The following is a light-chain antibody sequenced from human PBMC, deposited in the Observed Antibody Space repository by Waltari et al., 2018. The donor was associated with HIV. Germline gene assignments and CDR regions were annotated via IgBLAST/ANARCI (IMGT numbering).Light chain of an antibody. V-gene: IGKV3-11*01. Sequence: EIVLAQSPTTLSLAPGERATLSCRASQRISSYLAWYQQKPGQAPRLLIYSVSKRATGIPARFSGSGSGTDFTLTISSLEPEDFAVYYCQQRNNWPPIFTFGPGTKLSIK. CDR2: SVS. J-gene: IGKJ3*01. CDR1: QRISSY. CDR3: QQRNNWPPIFT.